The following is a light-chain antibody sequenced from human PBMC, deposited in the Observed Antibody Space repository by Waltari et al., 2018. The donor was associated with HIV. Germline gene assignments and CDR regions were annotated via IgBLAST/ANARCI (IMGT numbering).Light chain of an antibody. CDR2: EVS. CDR1: STDLGTYNF. Sequence: QSALTQPASVSGSPGQSITISCTGTSTDLGTYNFVSWYQQHPGKAPKLMIHEVSKRPSGVSNRFSGSKSGNTASLTISGLQAEDEADYSCCSYAGSTTVFGGGTKLTVL. J-gene: IGLJ2*01. V-gene: IGLV2-23*02. CDR3: CSYAGSTTV.